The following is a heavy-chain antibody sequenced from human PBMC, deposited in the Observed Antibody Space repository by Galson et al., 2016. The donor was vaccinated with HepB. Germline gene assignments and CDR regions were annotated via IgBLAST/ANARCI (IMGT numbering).Heavy chain of an antibody. CDR2: INQDGSEK. D-gene: IGHD1-1*01. CDR3: ARAYQYTLDY. V-gene: IGHV3-7*04. Sequence: SCAASGLTFSRFWMTWVRQAPGKGLEWVANINQDGSEKHYLDSVRGRFTISRDNAKNSLYLQMNSLRAEDTAVYFCARAYQYTLDYWGQGTLVTVSS. J-gene: IGHJ4*02. CDR1: GLTFSRFW.